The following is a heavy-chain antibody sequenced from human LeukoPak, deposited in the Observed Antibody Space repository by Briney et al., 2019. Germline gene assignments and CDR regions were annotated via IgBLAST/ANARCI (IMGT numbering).Heavy chain of an antibody. CDR2: ISSSDSTI. J-gene: IGHJ6*04. CDR1: GFTFNSYS. D-gene: IGHD3-10*02. Sequence: PGGSLRLSCAASGFTFNSYSMSWVRQAPGKGLEWVSYISSSDSTIYYADSVKGRFTVSRDSAKNSLYLQMNSLRAEDTAVYYCAELGITMIGGVWGKGTTVTISS. CDR3: AELGITMIGGV. V-gene: IGHV3-48*01.